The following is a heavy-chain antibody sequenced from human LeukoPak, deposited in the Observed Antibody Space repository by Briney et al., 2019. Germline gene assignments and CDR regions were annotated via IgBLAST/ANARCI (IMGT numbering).Heavy chain of an antibody. V-gene: IGHV1-45*02. D-gene: IGHD4-23*01. CDR3: AISFNDYGGNGAFDI. CDR1: GYTFTYRY. Sequence: GSSVKVSCKASGYTFTYRYLHWVRQAPGQALEWMGWITPFNGNTNYAQKFQDRVTITRDRSMSTAYMELSSLRSEDTAMYYCAISFNDYGGNGAFDIWGQGTIVTVSS. J-gene: IGHJ3*02. CDR2: ITPFNGNT.